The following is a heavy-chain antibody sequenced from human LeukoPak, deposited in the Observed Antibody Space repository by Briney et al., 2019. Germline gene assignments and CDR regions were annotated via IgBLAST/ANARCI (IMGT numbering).Heavy chain of an antibody. Sequence: SETLSLTCTVSGGSISSSSYYWDWIRQPPGKGLAWIGRIYYSGSTYYNPSLKSRVTISVDTSKNQFSLKLSSLTAADTALYYCARWWHYDGGDYFRFFDYWGRGTLVTVSS. CDR2: IYYSGST. CDR3: ARWWHYDGGDYFRFFDY. J-gene: IGHJ4*02. D-gene: IGHD2-21*01. CDR1: GGSISSSSYY. V-gene: IGHV4-39*07.